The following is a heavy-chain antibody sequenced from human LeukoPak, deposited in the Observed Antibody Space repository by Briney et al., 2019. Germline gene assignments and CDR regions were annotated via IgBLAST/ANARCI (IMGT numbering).Heavy chain of an antibody. CDR3: TTDPYIAVAGPYFDY. J-gene: IGHJ4*02. CDR1: GFTFSNAW. CDR2: IKSKTDGGTT. Sequence: PGGSLRLSCAASGFTFSNAWMNWVRQAPGKGLEWVGRIKSKTDGGTTDYAAPVKGRFTISRDDSKNTLYLQMNSLKTEDTAVYYCTTDPYIAVAGPYFDYWGQGTLVTVSS. D-gene: IGHD6-19*01. V-gene: IGHV3-15*07.